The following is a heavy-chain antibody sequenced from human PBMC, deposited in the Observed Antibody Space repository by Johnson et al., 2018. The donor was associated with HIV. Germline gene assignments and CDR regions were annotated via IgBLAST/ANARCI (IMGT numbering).Heavy chain of an antibody. D-gene: IGHD6-6*01. J-gene: IGHJ3*02. Sequence: VQLVESGGGVVQPGGSLRLSCAASGFTFSDCAMSWVRQGPGKGLEWVSAITVSGDNTYYADSVKGRFTISRDNSKNTLYLQMSSLRADDTAVYYCAKGVRGSSCYDAFDIWGQGTMVTVSS. CDR1: GFTFSDCA. V-gene: IGHV3-23*04. CDR2: ITVSGDNT. CDR3: AKGVRGSSCYDAFDI.